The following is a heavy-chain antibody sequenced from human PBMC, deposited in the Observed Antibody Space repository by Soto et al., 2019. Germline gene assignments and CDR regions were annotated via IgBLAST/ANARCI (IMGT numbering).Heavy chain of an antibody. CDR3: ARGPSYSDSYFDS. CDR2: ISYDGNNK. CDR1: EFTFSNYA. J-gene: IGHJ4*02. Sequence: QVQLVESGGGVVQPGGSLRLSCAASEFTFSNYAMHWVRQPPGKGLQWLAVISYDGNNKYYADSVEGRFTISRDNSKNTVYLQMNSLRLEDTAVYYCARGPSYSDSYFDSWGQGTLVTVSS. D-gene: IGHD4-17*01. V-gene: IGHV3-30*03.